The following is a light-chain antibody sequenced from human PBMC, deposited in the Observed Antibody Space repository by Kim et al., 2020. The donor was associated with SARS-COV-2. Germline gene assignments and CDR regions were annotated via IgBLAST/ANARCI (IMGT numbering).Light chain of an antibody. CDR1: QRVSSSY. CDR3: QQYGSSPRFT. J-gene: IGKJ3*01. Sequence: PGERAPLSCRASQRVSSSYLAWYQQKPGQAPRLLIYGASSRATGIPDRFSGSGSGTDFTLTISRLEPEDFAVYYCQQYGSSPRFTFGPGTKVDIK. CDR2: GAS. V-gene: IGKV3-20*01.